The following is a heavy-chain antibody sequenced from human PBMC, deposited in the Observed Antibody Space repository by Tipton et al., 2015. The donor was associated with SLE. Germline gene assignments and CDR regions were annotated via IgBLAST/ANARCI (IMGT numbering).Heavy chain of an antibody. D-gene: IGHD7-27*01. V-gene: IGHV1-46*01. CDR3: ARAANWGYFDY. J-gene: IGHJ4*02. Sequence: QLVQSGAEVKKPGASVKVPCKASGYTFTSYYMHWVRQAPGQGLEWMGIINPSGGSTSYAQKFQGRVTMTRDTSTSTVYMELSSLRSEDTAVYYCARAANWGYFDYWGQGTLVTVSS. CDR2: INPSGGST. CDR1: GYTFTSYY.